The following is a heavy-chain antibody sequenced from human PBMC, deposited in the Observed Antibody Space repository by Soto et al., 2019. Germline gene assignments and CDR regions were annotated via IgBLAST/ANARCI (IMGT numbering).Heavy chain of an antibody. CDR1: SDSISSYY. CDR2: TDYSGNT. Sequence: QVQLQESGPGLVRPSETLSLTCTVSSDSISSYYWIWIRQSPGKGLEWIGYTDYSGNTNYKPSLKIRVPISGDTSKNQFSLRLSSVTAADTAVYYCARAVGDPLYYLDYWGQGTLVTVSS. D-gene: IGHD6-19*01. J-gene: IGHJ4*02. V-gene: IGHV4-59*08. CDR3: ARAVGDPLYYLDY.